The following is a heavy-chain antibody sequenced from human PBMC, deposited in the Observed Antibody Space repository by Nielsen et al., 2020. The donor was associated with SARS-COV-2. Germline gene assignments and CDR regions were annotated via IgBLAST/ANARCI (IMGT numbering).Heavy chain of an antibody. CDR3: ARETLDHTSSFVDH. Sequence: GESLKISCAASGFTFSSHAMHWVRQAPGKGLEWLTIISADGTNDHYADSVRGRFTISRDNSKNTLYLHLNSLRPEDTAVYYCARETLDHTSSFVDHWGQGTRVTVSS. CDR2: ISADGTND. CDR1: GFTFSSHA. V-gene: IGHV3-30*04. J-gene: IGHJ5*02. D-gene: IGHD1-26*01.